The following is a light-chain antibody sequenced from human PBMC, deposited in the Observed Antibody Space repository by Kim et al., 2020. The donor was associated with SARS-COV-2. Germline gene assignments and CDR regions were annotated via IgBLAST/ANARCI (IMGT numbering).Light chain of an antibody. CDR1: SDHSNYA. CDR2: LDNDGSH. J-gene: IGLJ3*02. V-gene: IGLV4-69*01. Sequence: QLVLTQSPSASASLGASVRLTCTLSSDHSNYAIAWHQQQPEKGPRFLMQLDNDGSHKKGDGIPDRFSGSSSGAERYLTISSLHSEDEADYYCQTWATGIRVFGGGTQLTVL. CDR3: QTWATGIRV.